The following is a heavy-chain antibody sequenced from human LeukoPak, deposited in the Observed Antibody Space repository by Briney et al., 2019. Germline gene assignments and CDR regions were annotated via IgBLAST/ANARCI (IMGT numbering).Heavy chain of an antibody. Sequence: PGRSLRLSCAASGFIFTTYGMHWVRQAPGKGLEWVAVISYDGSNKYYADSVKGRFTISRDNSKNTLYLQMNSLRAEDTAVYYCAKDLSVLWFGESHWGQGTLVTVSS. J-gene: IGHJ4*02. V-gene: IGHV3-30*18. CDR1: GFIFTTYG. D-gene: IGHD3-10*01. CDR3: AKDLSVLWFGESH. CDR2: ISYDGSNK.